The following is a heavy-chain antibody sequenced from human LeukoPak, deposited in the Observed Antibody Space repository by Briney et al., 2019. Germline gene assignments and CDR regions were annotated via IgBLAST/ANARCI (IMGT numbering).Heavy chain of an antibody. CDR1: GGSISSYF. CDR2: IYSSGST. CDR3: AREGGGLRPFDY. V-gene: IGHV4-4*07. D-gene: IGHD5-12*01. J-gene: IGHJ4*02. Sequence: SGTLSLTCNVSGGSISSYFWSWIRQPAGKGLEWIGCIYSSGSTNYNPSLKSRVNMSADTSKNQFSLKLSSVTAADTAVYYCAREGGGLRPFDYWGQGTLVTVSS.